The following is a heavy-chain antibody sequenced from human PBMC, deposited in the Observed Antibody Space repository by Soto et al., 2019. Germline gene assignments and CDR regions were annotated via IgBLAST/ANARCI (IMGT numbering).Heavy chain of an antibody. D-gene: IGHD3-10*01. CDR3: AKEGRTYYYGSGSYLDFYYYYYMDV. Sequence: GGSLRLSCAASGFTFSSYAMSWVRQAPGKGLEWVSAISGSGGSTYYADSVKGRFTISRDNSKNTLYLQMNSLRAEDTAVYYCAKEGRTYYYGSGSYLDFYYYYYMDVWGKGTTVTVSS. J-gene: IGHJ6*03. CDR1: GFTFSSYA. CDR2: ISGSGGST. V-gene: IGHV3-23*01.